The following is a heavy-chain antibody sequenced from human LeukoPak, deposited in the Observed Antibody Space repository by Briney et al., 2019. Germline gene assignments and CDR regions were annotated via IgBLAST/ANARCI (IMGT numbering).Heavy chain of an antibody. CDR3: GRGDRFFDY. CDR1: GGSISSYY. CDR2: ISHSGST. D-gene: IGHD3-22*01. Sequence: SETLSLTCPVSGGSISSYYWSWIRQPPGKGLEWIGYISHSGSTNYNPSLKGRVTISLDTSKNQFSLKLSSVTAADTAVYYCGRGDRFFDYWGQGTLVTVSS. J-gene: IGHJ4*02. V-gene: IGHV4-59*01.